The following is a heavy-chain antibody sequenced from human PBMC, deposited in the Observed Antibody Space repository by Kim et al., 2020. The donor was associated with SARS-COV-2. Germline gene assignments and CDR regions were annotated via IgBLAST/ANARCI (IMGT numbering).Heavy chain of an antibody. Sequence: GGSLRLSCAASGFRFSNYAMYWVHQAPVKGLEWVAVISYDGSNQYYGDSVKGRFTISRDNSKNTVYLQMNSLRTEDTAVYYCAKVLGGSYHDAFDIWGQGTMVTVSS. V-gene: IGHV3-30*18. CDR1: GFRFSNYA. CDR3: AKVLGGSYHDAFDI. CDR2: ISYDGSNQ. D-gene: IGHD1-26*01. J-gene: IGHJ3*02.